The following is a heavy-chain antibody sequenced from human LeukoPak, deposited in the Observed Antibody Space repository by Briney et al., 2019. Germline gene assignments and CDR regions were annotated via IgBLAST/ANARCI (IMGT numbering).Heavy chain of an antibody. V-gene: IGHV3-21*01. CDR1: GFTFSDYS. D-gene: IGHD2-21*02. CDR3: ARDRVADSSGWWVVTALSTSYYFDY. Sequence: GGSLRLSCAASGFTFSDYSMNWVRQGPGKGLEWVSSISSRSSSTSYIASVKGRFTISRDNAKNSLYLQMNSLRAEDTAVYYCARDRVADSSGWWVVTALSTSYYFDYWGQGTLVTVSS. J-gene: IGHJ4*02. CDR2: ISSRSSST.